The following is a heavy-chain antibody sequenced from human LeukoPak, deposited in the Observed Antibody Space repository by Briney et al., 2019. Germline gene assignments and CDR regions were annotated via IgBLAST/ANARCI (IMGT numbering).Heavy chain of an antibody. D-gene: IGHD4-17*01. J-gene: IGHJ5*02. CDR1: GVSMNTYY. Sequence: SETLSLTCTVSGVSMNTYYARWIRQAPGKGLEFIGFIYNGGNTNLNPSLKRRVTISLDTSKNQFSLKLSSVTAAHTAVYYCARNPPTVTTLFWFDPWGQGTLGTVS. CDR2: IYNGGNT. CDR3: ARNPPTVTTLFWFDP. V-gene: IGHV4-4*09.